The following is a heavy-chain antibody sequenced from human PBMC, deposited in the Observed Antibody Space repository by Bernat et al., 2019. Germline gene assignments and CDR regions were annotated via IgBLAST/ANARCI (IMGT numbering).Heavy chain of an antibody. Sequence: QLQLQESGPGLVKPSETLSLTCTVSGGSISSSSYYWGWIRQPPGKGLAWIGSIYYSGSTYYNPSLKSRVTISVDTSKNQISLKLSSVTAADTAVYYCARQPDTANFDYWGQGTLVTVSS. D-gene: IGHD5-18*01. J-gene: IGHJ4*02. CDR2: IYYSGST. V-gene: IGHV4-39*01. CDR3: ARQPDTANFDY. CDR1: GGSISSSSYY.